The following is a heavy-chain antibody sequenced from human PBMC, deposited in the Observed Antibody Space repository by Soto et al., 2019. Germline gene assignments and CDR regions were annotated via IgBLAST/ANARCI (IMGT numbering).Heavy chain of an antibody. CDR2: IYYSGST. Sequence: PSETLSLTCAVSGGSISSGDWWTWVRQPPGKGLEWIGYIYYSGSTNYNPSLKSRVTISVDTSKNQFSLKLSSVTAADTAVYYCARSHGDYRDYWSQGTLVTVSS. V-gene: IGHV4-61*08. J-gene: IGHJ4*02. CDR3: ARSHGDYRDY. D-gene: IGHD4-17*01. CDR1: GGSISSGDW.